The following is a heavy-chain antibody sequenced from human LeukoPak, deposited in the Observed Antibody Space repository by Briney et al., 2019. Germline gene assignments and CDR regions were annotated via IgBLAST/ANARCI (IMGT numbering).Heavy chain of an antibody. CDR3: ASTPQFGCSSTSCYRLYLDY. J-gene: IGHJ4*02. D-gene: IGHD2-2*01. CDR2: IYSSGST. CDR1: GDSMNSGSYF. V-gene: IGHV4-61*09. Sequence: SETLSLTCTVSGDSMNSGSYFWNWIRQPAGKGLEFTGHIYSSGSTHYNPSLKSRVTMSVDTSKNQFSLKLSSVTAADTAVYYCASTPQFGCSSTSCYRLYLDYWGQGTLVTVSS.